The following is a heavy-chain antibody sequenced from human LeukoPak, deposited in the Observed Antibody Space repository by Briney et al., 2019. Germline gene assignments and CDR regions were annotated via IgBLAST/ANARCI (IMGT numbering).Heavy chain of an antibody. CDR3: ARASGSYRPETDY. V-gene: IGHV1-2*02. D-gene: IGHD1-26*01. J-gene: IGHJ4*02. Sequence: GASVKVSCKASGYTFTGYYMHWVRQAPGQGLEWMGWINPNSGGTNYAQKLQGRVTMTRDTSISTAYMELSRLRSDDTAVYYCARASGSYRPETDYWGQGTLVTVSS. CDR1: GYTFTGYY. CDR2: INPNSGGT.